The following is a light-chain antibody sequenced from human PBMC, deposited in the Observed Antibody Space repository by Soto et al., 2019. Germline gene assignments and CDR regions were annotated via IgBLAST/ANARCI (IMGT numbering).Light chain of an antibody. Sequence: DIQLTQSPSFLSASVGDRVTITCRASQGISTYLAWYLQRPGKAPKLLIYGASTLQSGVPSRFSGSGSGTQFPLTLSSVQPEDFGTYYCQQLNNDSYAFGQGTKLEIK. V-gene: IGKV1-9*01. CDR3: QQLNNDSYA. CDR2: GAS. J-gene: IGKJ2*01. CDR1: QGISTY.